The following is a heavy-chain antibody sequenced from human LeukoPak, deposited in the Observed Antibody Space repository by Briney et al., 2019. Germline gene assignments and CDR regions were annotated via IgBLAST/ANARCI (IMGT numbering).Heavy chain of an antibody. D-gene: IGHD3-22*01. J-gene: IGHJ4*02. V-gene: IGHV3-23*01. CDR1: GFTFSSYA. CDR3: AKGYTMIVVVIPYYFDY. Sequence: GGSLRLSCAASGFTFSSYAMSWVRQAPGKGLEWVSAISGSGGSTYYADSVKGRFTIPRDNSKNTLYLQMNSLRAEDTAVYYCAKGYTMIVVVIPYYFDYWGQGTLVTVSS. CDR2: ISGSGGST.